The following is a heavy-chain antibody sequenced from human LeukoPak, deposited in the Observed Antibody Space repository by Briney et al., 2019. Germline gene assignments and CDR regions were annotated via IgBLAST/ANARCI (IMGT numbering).Heavy chain of an antibody. CDR2: INPNSGGT. V-gene: IGHV1-2*02. Sequence: VASVKVSCKTSGYSFTDYYMHWVRQAPGQGLEWMGWINPNSGGTSSAQKFQGRVTMTRDTSITTVYMEVSWLTSDDTAIYYCARADRPDGGPYLIGPWGQGTLVTVSS. D-gene: IGHD2-21*01. CDR3: ARADRPDGGPYLIGP. CDR1: GYSFTDYY. J-gene: IGHJ5*02.